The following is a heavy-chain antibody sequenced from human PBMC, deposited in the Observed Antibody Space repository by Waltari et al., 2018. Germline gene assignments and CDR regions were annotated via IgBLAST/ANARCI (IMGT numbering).Heavy chain of an antibody. V-gene: IGHV3-53*01. J-gene: IGHJ6*02. CDR1: GFTVSSNY. CDR2: IYSGGST. Sequence: EVQLVESGGGLIQPGGSLRLSCAASGFTVSSNYMSWVRQAPGKGLEWVSVIYSGGSTYGADSVKGRFTISRDNSKNTLYLQMNSLRAEDTAVYYCAREGGYDCWRPPSYGMDVWGQGTTVIVSS. CDR3: AREGGYDCWRPPSYGMDV. D-gene: IGHD3-3*01.